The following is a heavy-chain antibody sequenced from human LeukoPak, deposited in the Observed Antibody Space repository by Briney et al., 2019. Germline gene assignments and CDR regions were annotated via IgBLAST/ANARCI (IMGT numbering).Heavy chain of an antibody. V-gene: IGHV3-33*01. CDR2: IWYDGSNK. J-gene: IGHJ5*02. CDR1: GFTFSSYG. D-gene: IGHD4-23*01. CDR3: ARDGNFGRGDTNWFDP. Sequence: GRSLRLSCAASGFTFSSYGMHWVRQAPGKGLEWVAVIWYDGSNKYYADSVKGRFTISRDNSKNTLYLQMNSLRAEDTAVYYCARDGNFGRGDTNWFDPCGQGNLVTVSS.